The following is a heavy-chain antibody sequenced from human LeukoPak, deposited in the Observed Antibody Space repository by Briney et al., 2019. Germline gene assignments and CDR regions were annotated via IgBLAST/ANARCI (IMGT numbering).Heavy chain of an antibody. CDR3: ARFSTRGWHFDY. Sequence: GASVKVSCKASGYTFTDYYRYWVRQAPAQRLEWMGWIIPNSGGTDYAQRFQGRVTMTRDTSITTAYMELSSLRSDDTAVYYCARFSTRGWHFDYWGQGTLVTVSS. D-gene: IGHD6-19*01. CDR1: GYTFTDYY. V-gene: IGHV1-2*02. J-gene: IGHJ4*02. CDR2: IIPNSGGT.